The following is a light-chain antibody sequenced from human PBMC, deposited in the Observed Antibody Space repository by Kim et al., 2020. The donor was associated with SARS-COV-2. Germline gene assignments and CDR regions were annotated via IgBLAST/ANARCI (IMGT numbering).Light chain of an antibody. J-gene: IGLJ3*02. V-gene: IGLV2-14*03. CDR3: CSFTGSIWV. Sequence: PGQSITISCSGASSDVNNYDYVSWYQQRPGKAPKLLIFDVNNRPSGVSNRFSGSKSVNAASLTISGLQAEDEADYYCCSFTGSIWVFGGGTQLTVL. CDR1: SSDVNNYDY. CDR2: DVN.